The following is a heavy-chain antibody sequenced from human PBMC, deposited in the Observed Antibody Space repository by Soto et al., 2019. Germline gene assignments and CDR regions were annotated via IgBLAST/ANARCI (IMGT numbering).Heavy chain of an antibody. J-gene: IGHJ6*02. Sequence: QVQLVQSGAEVKKPGSSVMVSCKASGGTISRYSITWVRQAPGHGLEWIGRVIPIFGIPTYAQKFQGRVTITADESTSTAYMELSSLRSDDTAVYYCAREDRDRETGLVPAAIDGMDVWGQGTTVTVSS. CDR2: VIPIFGIP. V-gene: IGHV1-69*08. CDR3: AREDRDRETGLVPAAIDGMDV. D-gene: IGHD2-2*01. CDR1: GGTISRYS.